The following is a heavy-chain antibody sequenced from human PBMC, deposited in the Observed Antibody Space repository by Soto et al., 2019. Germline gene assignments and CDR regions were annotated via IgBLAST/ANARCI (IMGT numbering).Heavy chain of an antibody. CDR1: GFTFNYYP. CDR3: ARLPGPLVAVLYIYPLDGREAMSDVDV. D-gene: IGHD6-19*01. Sequence: GGSLRLSCAASGFTFNYYPMHWVRQAPGKGLERVAVVSFDSSNKYYADSLKGRFTCSKDNSKNTLYLQMNSLRREDTAVYYCARLPGPLVAVLYIYPLDGREAMSDVDVWGQGTTVTVS. J-gene: IGHJ6*02. V-gene: IGHV3-30-3*01. CDR2: VSFDSSNK.